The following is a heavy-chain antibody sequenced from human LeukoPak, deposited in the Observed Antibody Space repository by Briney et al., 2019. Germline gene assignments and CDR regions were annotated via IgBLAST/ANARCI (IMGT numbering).Heavy chain of an antibody. D-gene: IGHD3-10*01. CDR3: ARSGRGTYYYFDW. CDR2: ISGSNGNT. CDR1: GYSFTRYG. V-gene: IGHV1-18*01. J-gene: IGHJ4*02. Sequence: ASVKVSCKASGYSFTRYGMRWVRQAPGQGPEWMGWISGSNGNTNYAQKFQGRVTLTTDTSTGTAYMELRSLRSDDTAVYYCARSGRGTYYYFDWWGQGTLVTVSS.